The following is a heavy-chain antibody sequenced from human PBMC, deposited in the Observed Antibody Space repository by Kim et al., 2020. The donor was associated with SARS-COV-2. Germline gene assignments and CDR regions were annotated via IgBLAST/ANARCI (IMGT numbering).Heavy chain of an antibody. J-gene: IGHJ3*02. D-gene: IGHD3-22*01. CDR3: AKEVRYYDSSEEVTSAFDI. V-gene: IGHV3-23*01. Sequence: GGSLRLSCAASGFTFSSYAMSWVRQAPGKGLEWVSAISGSGGSTYYADSVKGRFTISRDNSKNTLYLQMNSLRAEDTAVYYCAKEVRYYDSSEEVTSAFDIWGQGTMVPVSS. CDR2: ISGSGGST. CDR1: GFTFSSYA.